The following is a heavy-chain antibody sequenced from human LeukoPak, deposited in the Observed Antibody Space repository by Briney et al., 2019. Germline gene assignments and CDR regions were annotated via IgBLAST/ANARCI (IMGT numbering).Heavy chain of an antibody. CDR1: GGTFSSYA. J-gene: IGHJ5*02. Sequence: EASVKVSCKASGGTFSSYAISWVRQAPGQGLEWMGRIIPIFGTANYAQKLQGRVTMTTDTSTSTAYMELRSLRSDDTAVYYCARVRTITSIGGFDPWGQGTLFTVSS. CDR3: ARVRTITSIGGFDP. CDR2: IIPIFGTA. D-gene: IGHD3-10*01. V-gene: IGHV1-69*05.